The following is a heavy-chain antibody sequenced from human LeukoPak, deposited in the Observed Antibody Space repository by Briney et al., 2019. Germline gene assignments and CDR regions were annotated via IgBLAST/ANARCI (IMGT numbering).Heavy chain of an antibody. CDR2: IIPIFGTA. D-gene: IGHD6-25*01. CDR3: ARVQRGPAVLYAFDI. V-gene: IGHV1-69*13. Sequence: SVKVSCKASGGTFSSYAISWVRQAPGQGLEWMGGIIPIFGTANYAQKFQGRVTITADESTSTAYMELSSLRSEDTAVYYCARVQRGPAVLYAFDIWGQGTMVTVSS. J-gene: IGHJ3*02. CDR1: GGTFSSYA.